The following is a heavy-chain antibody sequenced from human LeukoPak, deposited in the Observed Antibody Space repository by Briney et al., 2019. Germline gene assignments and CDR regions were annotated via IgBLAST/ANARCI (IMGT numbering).Heavy chain of an antibody. CDR2: IYYSGST. J-gene: IGHJ4*02. CDR3: ARGYYGSGSYGRFDY. D-gene: IGHD3-10*01. V-gene: IGHV4-59*01. CDR1: GGSISSYY. Sequence: PSETLSLTCTVSGGSISSYYWSWIRQPPGKGQEWIGYIYYSGSTNYNPSLKSRVTISVDTSKNQFSLKLSSVTAADTAVYYCARGYYGSGSYGRFDYWGQGTLVTVSS.